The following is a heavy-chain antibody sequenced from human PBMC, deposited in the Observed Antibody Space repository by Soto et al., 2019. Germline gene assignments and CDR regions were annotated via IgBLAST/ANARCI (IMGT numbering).Heavy chain of an antibody. Sequence: EVQLLESGGGLVQPGGSLRLSCAASGFTVSSYAMSWVHQAPGKGLEWVSVISGSGSTYSADSVKGRFTISRDSSKNTVYLQMNSLRAEDTAVYYCAQALRFTFTTGYYMDVWGRGTTVTVSS. D-gene: IGHD3-16*01. CDR3: AQALRFTFTTGYYMDV. CDR2: ISGSGST. CDR1: GFTVSSYA. J-gene: IGHJ6*03. V-gene: IGHV3-23*01.